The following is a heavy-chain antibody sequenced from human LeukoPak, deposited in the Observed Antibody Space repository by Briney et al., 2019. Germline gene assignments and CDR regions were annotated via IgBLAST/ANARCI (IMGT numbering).Heavy chain of an antibody. CDR2: ISGSGGST. CDR1: GFTFSSYA. CDR3: AKDLTGSSSWYGNFDY. J-gene: IGHJ4*02. D-gene: IGHD6-13*01. Sequence: PGGSLRLSCAASGFTFSSYAMSWVRQAPGKGLEWVSAISGSGGSTYYADSVKGRFTISRDNSKNTLYLQMNSLRAEDTAVYYCAKDLTGSSSWYGNFDYWGQGTLVTVSS. V-gene: IGHV3-23*01.